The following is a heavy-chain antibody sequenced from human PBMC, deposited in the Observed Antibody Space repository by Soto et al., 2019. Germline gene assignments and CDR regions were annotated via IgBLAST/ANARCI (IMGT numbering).Heavy chain of an antibody. Sequence: ASVKVSCKASGYTFTSYAVHWVRQAPGQRLEWMGWINAGNGNTKYSQKFQSRVTITRDTSASTAYMELSSLRSEDTAVYYCARVPAHRYYYDSSGYYYGPDYWGQGTLVTVSS. V-gene: IGHV1-3*01. CDR1: GYTFTSYA. CDR2: INAGNGNT. CDR3: ARVPAHRYYYDSSGYYYGPDY. D-gene: IGHD3-22*01. J-gene: IGHJ4*02.